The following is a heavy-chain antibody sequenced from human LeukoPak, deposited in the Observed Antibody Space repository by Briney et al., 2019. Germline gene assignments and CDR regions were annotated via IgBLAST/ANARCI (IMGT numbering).Heavy chain of an antibody. Sequence: GESLKISCKGSGYNFTSYWIGWVRQMPGKGLEWMGIIYPGDSDTRYSPSFQGQVTISADKSISTAYLQWSSLKASDTAMYYCARSPVYDYVWGSYRNFDYWGQGTLVTVSS. J-gene: IGHJ4*02. CDR2: IYPGDSDT. V-gene: IGHV5-51*01. CDR3: ARSPVYDYVWGSYRNFDY. CDR1: GYNFTSYW. D-gene: IGHD3-16*02.